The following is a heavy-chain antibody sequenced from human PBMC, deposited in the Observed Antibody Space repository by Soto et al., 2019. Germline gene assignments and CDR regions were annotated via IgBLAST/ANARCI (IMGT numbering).Heavy chain of an antibody. V-gene: IGHV4-4*02. CDR3: ARAVAVTGLLYFDL. J-gene: IGHJ4*02. CDR1: GGSISSSHS. Sequence: SETLSLTCAVSGGSISSSHSWGWVRQPPGQGLQWLAEIYHNGITNYNPSLRSRLTISIDKAKNQFSLTLKAVSAADTAVYLCARAVAVTGLLYFDLWGQRALVTVCS. D-gene: IGHD6-19*01. CDR2: IYHNGIT.